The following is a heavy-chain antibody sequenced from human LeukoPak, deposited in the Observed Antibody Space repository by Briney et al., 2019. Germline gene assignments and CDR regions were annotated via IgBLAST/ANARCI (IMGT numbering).Heavy chain of an antibody. CDR2: INPNSGGT. J-gene: IGHJ4*02. CDR3: ARGHDYSNPHFDY. Sequence: ASVKVSCKASGYAIPSYYMHWVRQAPGQGLEWMGWINPNSGGTNYAQKFQGRVTMTRDTSISTAYMELSRLRSDDTAVYYCARGHDYSNPHFDYWGQGTLVTVSS. D-gene: IGHD4-11*01. V-gene: IGHV1-2*02. CDR1: GYAIPSYY.